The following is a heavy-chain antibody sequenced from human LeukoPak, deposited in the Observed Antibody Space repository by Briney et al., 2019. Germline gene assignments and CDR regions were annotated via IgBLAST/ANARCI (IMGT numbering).Heavy chain of an antibody. D-gene: IGHD6-19*01. CDR3: ASRITVAGNYFDY. Sequence: KTGESLKISCKGSGYSFTSYWIGWVRQMPGKGLEWMGIIYPGDSDTRYSPSFQGQVTISADKSISTAYLQWSSLKASDTAVYYCASRITVAGNYFDYWGQGTLVTVSS. J-gene: IGHJ4*02. CDR2: IYPGDSDT. CDR1: GYSFTSYW. V-gene: IGHV5-51*01.